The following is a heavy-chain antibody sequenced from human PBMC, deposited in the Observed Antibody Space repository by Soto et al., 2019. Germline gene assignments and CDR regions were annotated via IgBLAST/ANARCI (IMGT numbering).Heavy chain of an antibody. J-gene: IGHJ4*02. D-gene: IGHD3-10*01. Sequence: GGSLRLSCAASGFTFSDDYMDWVRQAPGKGLEWVGRIRNRPNSYTTQYAASVKGRFAVLRDDSENLVYLQMNDLKTEDTAVYYCVRDSGRGFYFDYWGQGAQVTVAS. CDR2: IRNRPNSYTT. CDR1: GFTFSDDY. CDR3: VRDSGRGFYFDY. V-gene: IGHV3-72*01.